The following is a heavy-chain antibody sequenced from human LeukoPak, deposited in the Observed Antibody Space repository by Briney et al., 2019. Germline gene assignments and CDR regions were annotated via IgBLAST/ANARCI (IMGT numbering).Heavy chain of an antibody. CDR3: ARDRVGATQFDY. V-gene: IGHV3-30*01. Sequence: GRSLRLSFAASGFPFSSYAMHWVRQAPGKGLEWVAVISYDGSNKYYADSVKGRFTISRDNSKNTLYLQMNSLRAEDTAVYYCARDRVGATQFDYWGQGTLVTVSS. CDR1: GFPFSSYA. CDR2: ISYDGSNK. D-gene: IGHD1-26*01. J-gene: IGHJ4*02.